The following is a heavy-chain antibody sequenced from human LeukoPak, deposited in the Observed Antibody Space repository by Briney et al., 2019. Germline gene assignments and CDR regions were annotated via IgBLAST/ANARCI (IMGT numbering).Heavy chain of an antibody. Sequence: SETLSLTCTVSGGSISSYYWSWIRQPPGKGLEWIGYTYYSGSTNYNPSLKSRVTISVDTSKNQSSLKLSSVTAADTAVYYCARLLTVGALDYWGQGTLVTVSS. CDR2: TYYSGST. D-gene: IGHD1-26*01. J-gene: IGHJ4*02. V-gene: IGHV4-59*08. CDR3: ARLLTVGALDY. CDR1: GGSISSYY.